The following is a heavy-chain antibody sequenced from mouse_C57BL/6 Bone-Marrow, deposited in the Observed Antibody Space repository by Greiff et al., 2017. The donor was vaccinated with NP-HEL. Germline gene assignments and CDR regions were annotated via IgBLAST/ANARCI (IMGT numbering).Heavy chain of an antibody. J-gene: IGHJ3*01. CDR3: ARSYYDYVAWFAY. CDR1: GYSITSDY. Sequence: EVKLVESGPGLAKPSQTLSLTCSVTGYSITSDYWNWIRKFPGNKLEYMGYISYSGSTYYNPSLKSRISITRDTSKNQYYLQLTSVTTEDTATYYCARSYYDYVAWFAYWGQGTLVTVSA. D-gene: IGHD2-4*01. V-gene: IGHV3-8*01. CDR2: ISYSGST.